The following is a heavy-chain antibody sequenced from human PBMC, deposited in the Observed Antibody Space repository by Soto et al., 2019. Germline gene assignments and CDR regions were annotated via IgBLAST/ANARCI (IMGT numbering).Heavy chain of an antibody. V-gene: IGHV3-7*05. CDR2: IKQDGSEK. Sequence: EVQLVESGGGLVQPGGSLRLSCAASGFTFSSYWMSWVRQAPGKGLEWVANIKQDGSEKYYVDSVKGRFTISRDNARNSLYLQMNSLRAEDTAVYYCARDAQQLVSYYYYGMDVWGQGTTVTVSS. J-gene: IGHJ6*02. CDR1: GFTFSSYW. D-gene: IGHD6-13*01. CDR3: ARDAQQLVSYYYYGMDV.